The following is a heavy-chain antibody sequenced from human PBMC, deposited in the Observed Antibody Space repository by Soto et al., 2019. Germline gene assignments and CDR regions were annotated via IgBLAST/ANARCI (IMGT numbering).Heavy chain of an antibody. CDR1: GGTFSNFA. D-gene: IGHD4-17*01. CDR3: AASGRDVQGYDYQVTEGLEI. V-gene: IGHV1-69*01. CDR2: IIPLFNVA. Sequence: QVQLVQSGPEVKKPGSSVKVSCEASGGTFSNFAVNWVRQAPGQGLEWVGGIIPLFNVAEYAQKFEGRVTIVADDSTSTAHMDLSSLRSDDSSVYYCAASGRDVQGYDYQVTEGLEISGQGTMVTSSS. J-gene: IGHJ3*02.